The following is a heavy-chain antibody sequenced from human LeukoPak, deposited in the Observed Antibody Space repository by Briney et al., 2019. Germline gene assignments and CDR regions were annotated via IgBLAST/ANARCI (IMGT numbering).Heavy chain of an antibody. CDR1: GYTFTSYD. D-gene: IGHD5-12*01. CDR3: ARGPWEIVEEDY. V-gene: IGHV1-8*01. Sequence: ASVKVSCKASGYTFTSYDINWVRQATGQGLEWMGWMNPNSGNTGYAQKFQGRVTMTRNTSISTAYMELGSLRSEDTAVYYCARGPWEIVEEDYWGQGTLVTVSS. CDR2: MNPNSGNT. J-gene: IGHJ4*02.